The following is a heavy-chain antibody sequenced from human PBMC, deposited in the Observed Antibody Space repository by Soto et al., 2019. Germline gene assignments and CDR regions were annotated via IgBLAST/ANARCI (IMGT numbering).Heavy chain of an antibody. J-gene: IGHJ4*02. Sequence: EVQLVESGGNLIQPGKSLKLSCVASGFTVSDHFISWVRQAPGKGLEWVSTLYSNGATYYADSVKDRFTIYRDNSKNTVYLQLNSLRVGDTAFYYCARDSVGGGLNYWGRGTLATVSS. V-gene: IGHV3-53*01. CDR1: GFTVSDHF. CDR3: ARDSVGGGLNY. D-gene: IGHD1-26*01. CDR2: LYSNGAT.